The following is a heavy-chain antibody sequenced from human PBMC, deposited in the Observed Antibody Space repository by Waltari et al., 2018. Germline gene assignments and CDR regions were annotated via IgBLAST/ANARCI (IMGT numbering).Heavy chain of an antibody. CDR3: ARQDSGSYRYYFDY. D-gene: IGHD1-26*01. Sequence: QVQLQQWGAGLLKPSETLSLTCAVYGGSFSGYYWRWIRQPPGKGLEWIGEINHSGSTNYNPSLKSRVTISVDTSKNQFSLKLSSVTAADTAVYYCARQDSGSYRYYFDYWGQGTLVTVSS. CDR1: GGSFSGYY. CDR2: INHSGST. J-gene: IGHJ4*02. V-gene: IGHV4-34*01.